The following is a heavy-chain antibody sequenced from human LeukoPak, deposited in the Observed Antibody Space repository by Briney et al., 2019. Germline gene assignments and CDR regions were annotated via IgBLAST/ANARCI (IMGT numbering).Heavy chain of an antibody. CDR2: ISSSSGTI. CDR1: GFTFSTYN. CDR3: ARRLTASGKHYFDY. J-gene: IGHJ4*02. D-gene: IGHD6-13*01. Sequence: PGGSLRLSCAASGFTFSTYNMNWVRQAPGKGREWVSYISSSSGTIYYADSVQGRFTISRDNAKNSLYLQMNSLRAEDTAVYYCARRLTASGKHYFDYWGQGTLVTVSS. V-gene: IGHV3-48*01.